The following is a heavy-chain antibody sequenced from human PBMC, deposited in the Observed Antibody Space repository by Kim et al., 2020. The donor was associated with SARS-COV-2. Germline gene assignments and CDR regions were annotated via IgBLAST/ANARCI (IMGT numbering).Heavy chain of an antibody. CDR3: AKTRSTTCNVPCYYYYAM. CDR1: GFTFSNYG. J-gene: IGHJ6*01. Sequence: GESLKISCAASGFTFSNYGMSWVRQAPGKGLEWVSGISSTGGNTFYVDSVKGRFSISRDSSKNMLYLQMNSLRAEDTAIYYCAKTRSTTCNVPCYYYYAM. D-gene: IGHD1-26*01. V-gene: IGHV3-23*01. CDR2: ISSTGGNT.